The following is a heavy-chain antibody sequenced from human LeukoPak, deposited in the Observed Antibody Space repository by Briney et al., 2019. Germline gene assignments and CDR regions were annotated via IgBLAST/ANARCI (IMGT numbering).Heavy chain of an antibody. Sequence: GGSLRLSCAASGFTFSSYGMHWVRQAPGKGLEWVAVIWYDGSNKYYADSVKGRFTISRDNSKNTLYLQMNSLRAEDTAVYYCARDLAVYELHNVDYFDYWGQGTLVTVSS. D-gene: IGHD6-19*01. CDR1: GFTFSSYG. V-gene: IGHV3-33*01. CDR2: IWYDGSNK. J-gene: IGHJ4*02. CDR3: ARDLAVYELHNVDYFDY.